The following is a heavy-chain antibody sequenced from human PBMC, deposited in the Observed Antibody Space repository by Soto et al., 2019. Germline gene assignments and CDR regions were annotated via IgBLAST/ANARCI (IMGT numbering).Heavy chain of an antibody. V-gene: IGHV4-61*01. J-gene: IGHJ4*02. CDR2: ISHTGFT. Sequence: QVQLQESGPGRVKPSETRSRTCTVSRFAISIDRYYWTWIRQSPGKALEWIGYISHTGFTKYNPSLKSRGTLSVDTPKNLFSLKLRSVPAADTPVYYCAREFSSSLINYFDFWGQGTLVSVSS. CDR3: AREFSSSLINYFDF. CDR1: RFAISIDRYY.